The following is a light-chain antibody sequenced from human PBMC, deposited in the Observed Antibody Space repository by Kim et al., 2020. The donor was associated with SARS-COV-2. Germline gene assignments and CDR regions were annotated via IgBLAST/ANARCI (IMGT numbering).Light chain of an antibody. CDR2: GAS. CDR1: QSVSSN. CDR3: QQYNNWPPLT. J-gene: IGKJ4*01. Sequence: SPGGGATLSCRASQSVSSNLAGYQQKPGQAPRLLIYGASTRATGIPARFSGSGSGTEFTLTISSLQSEDFAVYYCQQYNNWPPLTFGGGTKVDIK. V-gene: IGKV3-15*01.